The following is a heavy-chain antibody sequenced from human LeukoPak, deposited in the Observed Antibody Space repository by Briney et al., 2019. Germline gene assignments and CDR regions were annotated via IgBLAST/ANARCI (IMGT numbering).Heavy chain of an antibody. Sequence: PSETLSLTCTVSGGSISSSSYYWGWIRQPPGKGLEWIGSIYYSGSTYYNPSLKSRVTISVDTSKNQFSLKLSSVTAADTAVYYCARDLYYYDCSGYYPFDYWGQGTLVTVSS. J-gene: IGHJ4*02. CDR3: ARDLYYYDCSGYYPFDY. V-gene: IGHV4-39*07. CDR1: GGSISSSSYY. D-gene: IGHD3-22*01. CDR2: IYYSGST.